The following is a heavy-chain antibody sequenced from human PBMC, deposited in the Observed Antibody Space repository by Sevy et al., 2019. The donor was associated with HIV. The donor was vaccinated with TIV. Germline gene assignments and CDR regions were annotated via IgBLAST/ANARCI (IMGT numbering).Heavy chain of an antibody. V-gene: IGHV1-18*01. J-gene: IGHJ5*02. CDR1: GYTFTSYG. CDR2: ISAYNGNT. D-gene: IGHD4-4*01. Sequence: ASVKVSCKASGYTFTSYGISWVRQAPGQGLEWMGWISAYNGNTNYAQKLQGRVTMTTDTSTSTAYMELRSLRSDDTAVYYCARAPPPLYSNRSPDWFDPWSQGTLVTVSS. CDR3: ARAPPPLYSNRSPDWFDP.